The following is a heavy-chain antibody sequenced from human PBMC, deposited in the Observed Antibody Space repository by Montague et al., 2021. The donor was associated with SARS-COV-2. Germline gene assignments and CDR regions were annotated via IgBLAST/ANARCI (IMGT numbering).Heavy chain of an antibody. D-gene: IGHD3-10*01. V-gene: IGHV4-59*01. Sequence: SETLSLTCTVSGDSISDYYWSWIRQPPGTGLEWIGYIFSSGATNYNPPPTSRVIISLDTSKSQFSLRLSPVTAAATAIYYCARTWRGPRYFYGFDVWGQGTPVTVSS. CDR3: ARTWRGPRYFYGFDV. J-gene: IGHJ6*02. CDR2: IFSSGAT. CDR1: GDSISDYY.